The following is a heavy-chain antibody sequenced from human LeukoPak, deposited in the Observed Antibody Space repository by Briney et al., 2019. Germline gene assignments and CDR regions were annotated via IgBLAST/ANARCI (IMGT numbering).Heavy chain of an antibody. CDR1: GFTFSSYG. D-gene: IGHD3-3*01. CDR3: ARDITRGGLEGIDY. V-gene: IGHV3-33*01. J-gene: IGHJ4*02. CDR2: IWYDGSNK. Sequence: GGSLRLSCAASGFTFSSYGMHWVRQAPGKGLEWVAVIWYDGSNKYYADSVKGRFTISRDNSKNTLYLQMNSLRAEDTAVYYCARDITRGGLEGIDYWGQGTLVTVSS.